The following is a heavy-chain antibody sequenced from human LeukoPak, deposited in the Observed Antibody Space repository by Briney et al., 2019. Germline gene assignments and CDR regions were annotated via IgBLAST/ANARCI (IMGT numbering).Heavy chain of an antibody. J-gene: IGHJ6*02. Sequence: ASVHVSCKSSRYTFTGYYMHWVRQAPGQGREWMGWINPNSGGTNYAQKLQGRVTMTRDTSISTAYMELSRLRSDDTAVYYCARRRGSNPTYGMDVWGQGTTVTV. CDR1: RYTFTGYY. V-gene: IGHV1-2*02. CDR2: INPNSGGT. D-gene: IGHD3-16*01. CDR3: ARRRGSNPTYGMDV.